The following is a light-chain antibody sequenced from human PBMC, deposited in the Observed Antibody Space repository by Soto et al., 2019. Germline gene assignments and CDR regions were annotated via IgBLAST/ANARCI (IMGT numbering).Light chain of an antibody. CDR3: QQYGSSLRT. J-gene: IGKJ1*01. V-gene: IGKV3-20*01. Sequence: EIVMTQSPGTLSLSPGERATLSCRASQSVGSNYLAWYQQKPGQAPRLLIYGSSSRATGIPDRFSGSGSGTDFTLTISRLEPKDFAVYYCQQYGSSLRTFGQGTKVEVK. CDR2: GSS. CDR1: QSVGSNY.